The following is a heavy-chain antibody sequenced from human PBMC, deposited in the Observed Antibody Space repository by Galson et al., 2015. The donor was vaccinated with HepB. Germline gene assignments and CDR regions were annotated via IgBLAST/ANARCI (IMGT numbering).Heavy chain of an antibody. CDR2: IRSKAHGGTT. D-gene: IGHD6-19*01. Sequence: SLRLSCAASGFTFGDYAMSWVRQAPGKGLEWVGFIRSKAHGGTTEYAASVKGRFTISRDDSKSIAYLQMNSLKTEDTAVYYCTRAVAGFFDYWGQGTLVTVSS. CDR1: GFTFGDYA. V-gene: IGHV3-49*04. CDR3: TRAVAGFFDY. J-gene: IGHJ4*02.